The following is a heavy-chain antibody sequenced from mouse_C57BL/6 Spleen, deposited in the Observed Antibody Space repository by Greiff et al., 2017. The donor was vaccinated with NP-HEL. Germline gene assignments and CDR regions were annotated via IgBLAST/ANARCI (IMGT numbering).Heavy chain of an antibody. Sequence: QVQLQQPGAELVKPGASVTLSCKASGYTFTSYWMHWVKQRPGRGLEWIGRIDPNSGGTKYNEKFKSKATLTVDKPSSTAYMQLSSLTSEDSAVYYCARFGITTVVADAMDYWGQGTSVTVSS. J-gene: IGHJ4*01. D-gene: IGHD1-1*01. CDR2: IDPNSGGT. V-gene: IGHV1-72*01. CDR1: GYTFTSYW. CDR3: ARFGITTVVADAMDY.